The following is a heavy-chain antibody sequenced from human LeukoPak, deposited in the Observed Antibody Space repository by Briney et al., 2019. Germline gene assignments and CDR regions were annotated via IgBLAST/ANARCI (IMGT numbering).Heavy chain of an antibody. V-gene: IGHV3-7*03. CDR2: IKHDGSDK. CDR1: GFTFSSYW. J-gene: IGHJ4*02. Sequence: PGGSLRLSCAASGFTFSSYWMSWVRQAPGKGLEWVANIKHDGSDKYYVGALTGRFTVSRDNAKNSLYLQMNSLRAEDTALYYCAKASRYFDWLSTSFNWGQGTLVTVSS. CDR3: AKASRYFDWLSTSFN. D-gene: IGHD3-9*01.